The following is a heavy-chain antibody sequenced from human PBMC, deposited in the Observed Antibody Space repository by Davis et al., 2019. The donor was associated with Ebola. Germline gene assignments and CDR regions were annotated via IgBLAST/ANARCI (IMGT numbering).Heavy chain of an antibody. V-gene: IGHV3-30*03. CDR3: ATLGGYSGYDWYYYYYGMDV. CDR1: GFTFSSYG. J-gene: IGHJ6*02. CDR2: ISYDGSNK. Sequence: GESLKISCAASGFTFSSYGMHWVRQPPGKGLEWVAVISYDGSNKYYADSVKGRFTISRDNSKNTLYLQMNSLRAEDTAVYYCATLGGYSGYDWYYYYYGMDVWGQGTTVTVSS. D-gene: IGHD5-12*01.